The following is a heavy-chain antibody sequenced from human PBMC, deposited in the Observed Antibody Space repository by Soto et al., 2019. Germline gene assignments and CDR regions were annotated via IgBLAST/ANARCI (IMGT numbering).Heavy chain of an antibody. CDR2: ISGGSITSTI. J-gene: IGHJ2*01. Sequence: EVQLVESGGGLVQPGGSLRLSCAASGLTFRSYSMNWVRQAPGKGLEWGSYISGGSITSTIYYADSGRGRFTISRDNAENTLYLQMNSLRAEDTAVYYCAPGYFDLWGRGTLVTVSS. V-gene: IGHV3-48*01. CDR1: GLTFRSYS. CDR3: APGYFDL.